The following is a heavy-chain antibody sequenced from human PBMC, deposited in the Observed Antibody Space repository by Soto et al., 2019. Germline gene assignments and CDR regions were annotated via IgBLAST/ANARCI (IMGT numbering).Heavy chain of an antibody. CDR3: ARAYGAGSFAF. Sequence: QVQLVQSGAEVKKPGASVKVSCTGSGYTFRSYDIHWVRQATGQGREWMGWVNPNTGNTGYAQKFQGRVTMTRDMPKSSAYMEVNSLTSEDTAIYYCARAYGAGSFAFWGQGTLVSVSS. CDR1: GYTFRSYD. J-gene: IGHJ4*02. V-gene: IGHV1-8*01. CDR2: VNPNTGNT. D-gene: IGHD3-10*01.